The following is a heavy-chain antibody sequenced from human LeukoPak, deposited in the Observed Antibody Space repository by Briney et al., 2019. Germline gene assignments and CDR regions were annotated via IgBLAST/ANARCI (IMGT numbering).Heavy chain of an antibody. Sequence: GGSLRLSCAASGXTFSSYEMNWVRQAPGKGLEWVAGMNQDGSHKNYVDSVKGRFTISRDNAKDSLYLQMNSLRADDTAVYYCAKGGGRPFDYWGQGTLVTVSS. CDR1: GXTFSSYE. V-gene: IGHV3-7*04. J-gene: IGHJ4*02. D-gene: IGHD4-23*01. CDR2: MNQDGSHK. CDR3: AKGGGRPFDY.